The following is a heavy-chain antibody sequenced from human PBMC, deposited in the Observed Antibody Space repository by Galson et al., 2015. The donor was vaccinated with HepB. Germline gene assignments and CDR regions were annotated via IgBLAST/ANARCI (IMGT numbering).Heavy chain of an antibody. CDR2: ISGSGGRK. Sequence: SLRLSCAASGFTFSSYAMSWVRQAPGKGLEWVSAISGSGGRKYYEDTVKGRFTISRDNSKNTLYLQMNSLRAEDTALYYCAKIGGSGSYLGAFDYWGQGTLVTVSS. J-gene: IGHJ4*02. CDR3: AKIGGSGSYLGAFDY. CDR1: GFTFSSYA. V-gene: IGHV3-23*01. D-gene: IGHD1-26*01.